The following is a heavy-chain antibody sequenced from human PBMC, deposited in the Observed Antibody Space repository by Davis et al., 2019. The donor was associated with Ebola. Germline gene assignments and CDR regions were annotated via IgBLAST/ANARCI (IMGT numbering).Heavy chain of an antibody. J-gene: IGHJ6*02. CDR3: AAATRKYYYYGMDV. Sequence: SGPTLVKPPQTLTLTCTFSGFSLRTSGVGVGWIRQPPGKALEWLALIYWDDDKRYSPSLKRRLTITKDTSKNQVVLTMTNMDPVDTATYYCAAATRKYYYYGMDVWGQGTTVTVSS. D-gene: IGHD6-25*01. CDR2: IYWDDDK. CDR1: GFSLRTSGVG. V-gene: IGHV2-5*02.